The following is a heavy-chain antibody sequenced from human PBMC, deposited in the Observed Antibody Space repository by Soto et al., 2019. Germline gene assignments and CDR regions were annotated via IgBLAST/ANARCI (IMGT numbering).Heavy chain of an antibody. D-gene: IGHD1-26*01. Sequence: SQTLSLTCAISGDSVSSNSAAWNWIRQSPSRGLEWLGRTYYRSKWYNDYAVSVKSRITINPDTSKNQFSLQLNSVTPEDTAVYYCARDNSGSYYLAGNYLDYWGQGTRVTVCS. J-gene: IGHJ4*02. V-gene: IGHV6-1*01. CDR3: ARDNSGSYYLAGNYLDY. CDR1: GDSVSSNSAA. CDR2: TYYRSKWYN.